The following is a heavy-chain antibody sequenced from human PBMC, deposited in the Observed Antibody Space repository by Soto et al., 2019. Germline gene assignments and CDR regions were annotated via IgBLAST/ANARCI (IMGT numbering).Heavy chain of an antibody. CDR2: ISGSGGST. D-gene: IGHD1-26*01. J-gene: IGHJ4*02. CDR1: GFTFSSYA. Sequence: XGSLRLSCAASGFTFSSYAMSWVRQAPGKGLEWVSAISGSGGSTYYADSVKGRFTISRDNSKNTLYLQMNSLRAEDTAVYYCATGQYSGSYWFGYWGQGTLVTVSS. V-gene: IGHV3-23*01. CDR3: ATGQYSGSYWFGY.